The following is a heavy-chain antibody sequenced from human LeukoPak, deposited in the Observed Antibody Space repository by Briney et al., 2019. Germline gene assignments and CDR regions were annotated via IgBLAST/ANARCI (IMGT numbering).Heavy chain of an antibody. D-gene: IGHD2-8*02. CDR1: GFTFSSYG. V-gene: IGHV3-30*02. CDR2: ISHDGLEE. Sequence: GGSLRLSCAASGFTFSSYGFHWVRQAPGKGLECVAFISHDGLEEKIADSVKGRFTISRDNSKNSLYLQMNSLRAEDTAVYYCAKFDTGALDAFDIWGQGTMVTVSS. J-gene: IGHJ3*02. CDR3: AKFDTGALDAFDI.